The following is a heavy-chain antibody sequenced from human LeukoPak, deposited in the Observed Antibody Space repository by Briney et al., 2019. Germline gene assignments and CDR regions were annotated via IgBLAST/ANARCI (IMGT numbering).Heavy chain of an antibody. Sequence: TPETLSLTCTVSGGSISSYYWSWIRQPAGKGLEWIGRIYTSGSTNYNPSLKSRVTMSVDTSKNQFSLKLSSVTAADTAVYYCASTTRRDGYNPLGDYWGQGTLVTVSS. CDR3: ASTTRRDGYNPLGDY. V-gene: IGHV4-4*07. CDR1: GGSISSYY. CDR2: IYTSGST. D-gene: IGHD5-24*01. J-gene: IGHJ4*02.